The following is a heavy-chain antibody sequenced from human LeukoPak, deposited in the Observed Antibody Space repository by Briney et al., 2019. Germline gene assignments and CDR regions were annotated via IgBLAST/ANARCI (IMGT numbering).Heavy chain of an antibody. CDR2: IYTSGST. D-gene: IGHD3-10*01. J-gene: IGHJ4*02. CDR3: ARVCWVRGAAYYFDY. V-gene: IGHV4-61*02. CDR1: GGSIGSGCYY. Sequence: PSETLSLTCTVSGGSIGSGCYYWSWIRQPAGKGLEWIGRIYTSGSTNYNPSLKSRVTISVDTSKNQFSLKLSSVTAADTAVYYCARVCWVRGAAYYFDYWGQGTLVTVSS.